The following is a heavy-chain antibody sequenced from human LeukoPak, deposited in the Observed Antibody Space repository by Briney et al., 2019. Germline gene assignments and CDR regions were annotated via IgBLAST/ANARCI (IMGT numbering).Heavy chain of an antibody. D-gene: IGHD3-9*01. CDR1: GGSISSYY. CDR3: ARDGTGYFNFDY. V-gene: IGHV4-59*12. CDR2: IYYNGNT. J-gene: IGHJ4*02. Sequence: SETLSLTCTVSGGSISSYYWSWIRQPPGKGLEWIGYIYYNGNTYYNPSLKSRITILVDTSKNQFSLKLSSVTAADTAVYYRARDGTGYFNFDYWGQGTLVTVSS.